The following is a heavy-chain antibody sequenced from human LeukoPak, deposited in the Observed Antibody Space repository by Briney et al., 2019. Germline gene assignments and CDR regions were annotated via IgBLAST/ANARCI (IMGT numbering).Heavy chain of an antibody. V-gene: IGHV1-18*01. D-gene: IGHD3-9*01. CDR2: ISAYNGNT. CDR1: GYRFTSYG. J-gene: IGHJ4*02. Sequence: ASVKVSCKASGYRFTSYGISWVRQAPGQGLEWMGWISAYNGNTNYAQKLQGRVTMTTDTSTSTAYMELRSLRSDDTAVYYCARGGDGDILTGLVFDYWGQGTLDTVSS. CDR3: ARGGDGDILTGLVFDY.